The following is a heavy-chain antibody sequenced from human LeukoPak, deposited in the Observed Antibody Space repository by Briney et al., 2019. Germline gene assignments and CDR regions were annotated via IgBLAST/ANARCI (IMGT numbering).Heavy chain of an antibody. D-gene: IGHD3-10*01. CDR3: ARADYGSGSYSLDY. CDR1: GGSISSGSYY. Sequence: SSETLSLTCTVSGGSISSGSYYWSWIRQPAGKGLEWIGRIYTSGSTNYNPSLKSRVTISVDTSKNQFSLKLSSVTAADTAVYYCARADYGSGSYSLDYWGQGTLVTVSS. CDR2: IYTSGST. V-gene: IGHV4-61*02. J-gene: IGHJ4*02.